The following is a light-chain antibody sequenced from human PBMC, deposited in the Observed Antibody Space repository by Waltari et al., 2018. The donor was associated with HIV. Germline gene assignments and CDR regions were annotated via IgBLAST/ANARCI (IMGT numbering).Light chain of an antibody. CDR1: TSDVGNYNL. CDR3: CSYASSTTYV. V-gene: IGLV2-23*02. J-gene: IGLJ1*01. Sequence: QSALTQPASVSGSPGQSITISCTGTTSDVGNYNLVSWYQQHPGKAPKLMIYEVNKRPSGISDRFSGSKSDNTASLTISGLQAEDEADYYCCSYASSTTYVFGTGTKITVL. CDR2: EVN.